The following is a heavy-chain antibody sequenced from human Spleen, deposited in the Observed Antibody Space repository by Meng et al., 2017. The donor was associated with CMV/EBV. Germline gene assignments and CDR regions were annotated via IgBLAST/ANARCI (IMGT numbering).Heavy chain of an antibody. CDR1: GSSFTHYY. CDR3: ARVLYYSNYDWFDP. D-gene: IGHD4-11*01. CDR2: INTNSGGT. J-gene: IGHJ5*02. Sequence: SGSSFTHYYMHWGRQATGQGLEWIEWINTNSGGTNDAQKFQSRVTMSRDTSISTAYMELSRLRSDDTAVYYCARVLYYSNYDWFDPWGQGTLVTVSS. V-gene: IGHV1-2*02.